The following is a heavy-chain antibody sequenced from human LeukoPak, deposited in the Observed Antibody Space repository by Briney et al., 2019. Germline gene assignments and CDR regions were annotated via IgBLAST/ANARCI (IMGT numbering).Heavy chain of an antibody. D-gene: IGHD4-17*01. CDR2: ISSSSSTI. Sequence: GGSLRLSCAASGFTFSSYSMSWVRQAPGKGLEWVSYISSSSSTIYYADSVKGRFTISRDNAKNSLYPQMNSLRAEHTAVYYCARRGDYAGGLGYYGMDVWGQGTTVTVSS. CDR3: ARRGDYAGGLGYYGMDV. J-gene: IGHJ6*02. CDR1: GFTFSSYS. V-gene: IGHV3-48*01.